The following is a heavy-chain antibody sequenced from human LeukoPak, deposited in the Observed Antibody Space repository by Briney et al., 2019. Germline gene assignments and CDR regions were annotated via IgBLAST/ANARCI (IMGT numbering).Heavy chain of an antibody. CDR1: GGSFSGYY. D-gene: IGHD2-15*01. CDR2: INHSGST. V-gene: IGHV4-34*01. J-gene: IGHJ4*02. CDR3: ARGQSDCSGGSCSYYFDY. Sequence: SETLSLTCAVYGGSFSGYYWSWLRQPPGKGLEWIGEINHSGSTNYNPSLKSRVTISVDTSKNQFSLKLSSVTAADTAVYYCARGQSDCSGGSCSYYFDYWGQGTLVTVSS.